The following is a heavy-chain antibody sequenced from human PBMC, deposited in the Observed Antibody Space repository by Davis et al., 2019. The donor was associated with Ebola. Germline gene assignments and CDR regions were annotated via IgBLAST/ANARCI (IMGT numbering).Heavy chain of an antibody. CDR2: INPSGGST. V-gene: IGHV1-46*01. CDR1: GYTFTSYY. Sequence: GGSLRLSCAASGYTFTSYYMHWVRQAPGQGLEWMGIINPSGGSTSYAQKFQGRVTMTRDTSTSTVYMELSSLRSEDTAVYYCARDYYGSGSYSNIDYWGQGTLVTVSS. CDR3: ARDYYGSGSYSNIDY. J-gene: IGHJ4*02. D-gene: IGHD3-10*01.